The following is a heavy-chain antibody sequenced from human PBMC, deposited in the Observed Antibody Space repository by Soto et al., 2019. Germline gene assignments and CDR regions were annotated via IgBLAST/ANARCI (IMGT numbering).Heavy chain of an antibody. D-gene: IGHD3-22*01. CDR1: GFTFSDYY. Sequence: GGSLRLSCAASGFTFSDYYMSWIRQAPGKGLEWVSYISSSGSTIYYADSVKGRFTISRDNAKNSLYLQMNSLRAEDTAVYYCARGLFTYYYDSSGYYFDYWGQGTLVTVSS. CDR2: ISSSGSTI. J-gene: IGHJ4*02. V-gene: IGHV3-11*01. CDR3: ARGLFTYYYDSSGYYFDY.